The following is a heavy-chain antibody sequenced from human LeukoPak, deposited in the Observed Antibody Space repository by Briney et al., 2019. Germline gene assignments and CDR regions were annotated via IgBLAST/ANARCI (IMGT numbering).Heavy chain of an antibody. CDR2: IRYDGSNK. CDR3: ARASREGVYFDY. D-gene: IGHD5-24*01. V-gene: IGHV3-30*02. Sequence: GGSLRLSCAASGFTFSSFAMSWVRQAPGKGLEWVAFIRYDGSNKYYADSVKGRFTISRDNSKNTLYLQMNSLRAEDTAVYYCARASREGVYFDYWGQGTLVTVSS. J-gene: IGHJ4*02. CDR1: GFTFSSFA.